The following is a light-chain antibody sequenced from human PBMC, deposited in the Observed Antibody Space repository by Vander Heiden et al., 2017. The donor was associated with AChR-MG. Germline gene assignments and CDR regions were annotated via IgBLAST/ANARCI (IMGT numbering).Light chain of an antibody. J-gene: IGLJ2*01. CDR1: SGDVGAYNF. Sequence: QSALTQPPSVSRPPGQSVTISCTGTSGDVGAYNFLSWYQQQPGKAPKLMVYDVNKRPSGVPDRFSGSTSGNTASLTISGLQAEDEADYYCCSFANTYTLVFGGGTNLTVL. V-gene: IGLV2-11*01. CDR2: DVN. CDR3: CSFANTYTLV.